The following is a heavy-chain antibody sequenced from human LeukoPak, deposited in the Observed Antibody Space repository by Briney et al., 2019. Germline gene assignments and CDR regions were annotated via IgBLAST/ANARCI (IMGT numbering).Heavy chain of an antibody. J-gene: IGHJ5*02. V-gene: IGHV3-33*01. CDR2: IFYDGNGK. CDR1: GFVFSDYG. CDR3: ARRYCSSTSCHYFDP. Sequence: GGSLRLSCAASGFVFSDYGMHWVRQAPGKGLEWVAAIFYDGNGKYYADSVKGRFTISRDNAQNSLYLQMNSLRAEDTAVYYCARRYCSSTSCHYFDPWGQGTLVTVSS. D-gene: IGHD2-2*01.